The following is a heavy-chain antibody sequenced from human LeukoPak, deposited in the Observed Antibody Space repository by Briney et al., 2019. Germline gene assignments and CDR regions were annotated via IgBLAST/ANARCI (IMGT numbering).Heavy chain of an antibody. J-gene: IGHJ4*02. D-gene: IGHD6-13*01. CDR2: FDPEDGET. CDR1: GYTLTELS. Sequence: ASVKVSCKVSGYTLTELSMHWVRQAPGKGLEWMGGFDPEDGETIYAQKFQGRVTMPEDTSTDTAYMELSSLRSEDTAVYYCAGFLRQQLAYFDYWGQGTLVTVSS. V-gene: IGHV1-24*01. CDR3: AGFLRQQLAYFDY.